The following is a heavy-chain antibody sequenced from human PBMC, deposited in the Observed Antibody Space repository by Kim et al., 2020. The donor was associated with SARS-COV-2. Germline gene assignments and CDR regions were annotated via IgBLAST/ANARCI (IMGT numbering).Heavy chain of an antibody. D-gene: IGHD3-10*01. J-gene: IGHJ4*02. CDR3: ARDSGRYPY. Sequence: SEKCYVYSVEGRVTISRDNAKNSLYLQMNSLRAEDTAMYYCARDSGRYPYWCQGTLVTVSS. V-gene: IGHV3-7*04. CDR2: SEK.